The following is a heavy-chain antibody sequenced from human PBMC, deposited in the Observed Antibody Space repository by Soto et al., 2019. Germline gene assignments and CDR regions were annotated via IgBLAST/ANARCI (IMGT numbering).Heavy chain of an antibody. V-gene: IGHV3-30*03. CDR2: ISYDGSNK. J-gene: IGHJ4*02. CDR3: ARAPSGSYPEFDY. Sequence: GGSLRLSCAASGFTFSSYGMHWVRQAPGKGLEWVAVISYDGSNKYYADSVKGRFTISRDNSKNTLYLQMNSLRPDDTAVYYCARAPSGSYPEFDYWGQGTLVTVSS. CDR1: GFTFSSYG. D-gene: IGHD1-26*01.